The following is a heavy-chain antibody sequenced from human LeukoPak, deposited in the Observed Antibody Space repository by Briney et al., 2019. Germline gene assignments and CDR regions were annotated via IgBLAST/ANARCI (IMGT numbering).Heavy chain of an antibody. V-gene: IGHV3-33*01. CDR3: ARAVGPFDY. CDR1: GFTFSTYG. Sequence: GGSLRLSCAASGFTFSTYGMHWVRQAPGKGLEWVAVIWYDGRNKYYADSVKGRFTISRDNAKNTLYLQMNSLRAEDTAVYYCARAVGPFDYWGQGTLVTVSS. D-gene: IGHD1-26*01. CDR2: IWYDGRNK. J-gene: IGHJ4*02.